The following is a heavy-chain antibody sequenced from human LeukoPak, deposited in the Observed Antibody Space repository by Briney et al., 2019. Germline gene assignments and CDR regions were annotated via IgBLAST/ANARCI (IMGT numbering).Heavy chain of an antibody. J-gene: IGHJ6*02. V-gene: IGHV3-23*01. CDR1: GFAFKNYV. D-gene: IGHD3-22*01. CDR3: AKDSTMSGSYYGMDV. CDR2: INGNGTCT. Sequence: AGSLRLSCAASGFAFKNYVMNWVRQAPGKGLEWVSSINGNGTCTYYTGSVKGRFTISTDNSKNNPYLQMNSLRAEDTAIYYCAKDSTMSGSYYGMDVWGQGTTVTVSS.